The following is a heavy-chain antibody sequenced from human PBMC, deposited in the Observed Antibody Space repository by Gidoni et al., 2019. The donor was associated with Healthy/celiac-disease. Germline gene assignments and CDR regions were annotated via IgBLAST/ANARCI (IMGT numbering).Heavy chain of an antibody. CDR1: GFTFSSYA. J-gene: IGHJ5*02. Sequence: EVQLLESGGGLVQPGGSLRLSCAASGFTFSSYAMSWVRQAPGKGLEWVSAISGSGGSTYYADSVKGRFTISRDNSKNTLYLQMNSLRAEDTAVYYCAKADVLRYFDWSPESWFDPWGQGTLVTVSS. V-gene: IGHV3-23*01. D-gene: IGHD3-9*01. CDR2: ISGSGGST. CDR3: AKADVLRYFDWSPESWFDP.